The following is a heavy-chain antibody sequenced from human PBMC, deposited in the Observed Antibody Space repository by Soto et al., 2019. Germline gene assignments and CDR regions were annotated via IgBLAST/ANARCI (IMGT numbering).Heavy chain of an antibody. J-gene: IGHJ4*02. D-gene: IGHD6-6*01. V-gene: IGHV4-59*01. CDR3: ARGPPYSNSYYFDY. CDR2: IYYSGST. Sequence: SETLSLTCTVSGGSISSYYWSWIRQPPGKGLEWIGYIYYSGSTNYNPSLKSRVTISVDTSKNQFSLKLSSVTAADTAVYYWARGPPYSNSYYFDYWGQGTLVTVSS. CDR1: GGSISSYY.